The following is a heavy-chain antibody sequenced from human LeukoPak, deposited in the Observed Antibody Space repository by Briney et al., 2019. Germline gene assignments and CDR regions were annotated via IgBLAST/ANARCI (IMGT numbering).Heavy chain of an antibody. D-gene: IGHD1-26*01. CDR2: ISGSGGST. Sequence: GGSLRLSCAASGFTFDDYGMSWVRQAPGKGLEWVSGISGSGGSTFYTDSVKGRFTISRDNSKNTLYLQMNSLRAEDTAVYYCAKLREWELPDLFDYWGQGTLVTVSS. J-gene: IGHJ4*02. CDR1: GFTFDDYG. CDR3: AKLREWELPDLFDY. V-gene: IGHV3-23*01.